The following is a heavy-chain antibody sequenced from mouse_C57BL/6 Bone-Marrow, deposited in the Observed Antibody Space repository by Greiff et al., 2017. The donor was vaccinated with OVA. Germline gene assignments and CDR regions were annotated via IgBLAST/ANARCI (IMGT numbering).Heavy chain of an antibody. CDR2: IYPGSGNT. J-gene: IGHJ4*01. CDR1: GYSFTSYY. CDR3: ARDGYPLMDY. V-gene: IGHV1-66*01. D-gene: IGHD2-3*01. Sequence: QVQLKQSGPELVKPGASVKISCKASGYSFTSYYIHWVKQRPGQGLEWIGWIYPGSGNTKYNEKFKGKATLTADTSSSTAYMQLSSLTSEDSAVYYCARDGYPLMDYWGQGTSVTVSS.